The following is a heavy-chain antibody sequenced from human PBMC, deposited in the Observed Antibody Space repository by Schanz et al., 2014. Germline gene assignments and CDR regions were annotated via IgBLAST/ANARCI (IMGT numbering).Heavy chain of an antibody. CDR3: AATTILAD. D-gene: IGHD3-3*01. V-gene: IGHV3-21*01. J-gene: IGHJ4*02. CDR1: GFSLSSYN. Sequence: VQLVESGGGLVKPGESLRLSCAASGFSLSSYNMNWVRQAPGKGLEWVSSISSSSSYIYYADSVKGRFTISRDNAKSSLYLQMNSLRDEDTAVYYCAATTILADWGQGTLVAVSS. CDR2: ISSSSSYI.